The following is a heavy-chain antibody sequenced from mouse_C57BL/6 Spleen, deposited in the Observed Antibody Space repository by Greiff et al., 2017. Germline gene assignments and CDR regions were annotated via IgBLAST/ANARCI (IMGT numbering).Heavy chain of an antibody. V-gene: IGHV3-6*01. Sequence: EVQLQESGPGLVKPSQSLSLTCSVTGYSITSGYYWNWIRQFPGNKLEWMGYISYDGSDNYNPSLKNRISITRDTSKDQFFLKLNSGTTEDTATYYCASSSGYWGQGTTLTVSS. CDR1: GYSITSGYY. D-gene: IGHD6-1*01. CDR2: ISYDGSD. CDR3: ASSSGY. J-gene: IGHJ2*01.